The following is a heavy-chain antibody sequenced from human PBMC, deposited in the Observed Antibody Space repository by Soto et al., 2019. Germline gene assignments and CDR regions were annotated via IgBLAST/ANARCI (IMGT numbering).Heavy chain of an antibody. CDR1: GFTVTSQA. Sequence: GGSLRLSCSVSGFTVTSQAMHWVRQAPGKGLLYVSSISSSGNSTYYAASVKGRFTISRDDSRNTLFLQMGSLRVEDTALYYCVKDRAIDHWGRGTLVTVSS. D-gene: IGHD5-12*01. CDR3: VKDRAIDH. J-gene: IGHJ4*02. CDR2: ISSSGNST. V-gene: IGHV3-64D*08.